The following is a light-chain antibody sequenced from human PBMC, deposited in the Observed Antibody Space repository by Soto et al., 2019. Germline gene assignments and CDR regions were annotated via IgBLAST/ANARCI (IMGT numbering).Light chain of an antibody. Sequence: QSVLTQPPSASGTPGQRVTISCSGSSSNIGSNTVNWFQQVPGTAPKLLIYTNNQRPSGVPDRFSGSKSGTSASLAISGLQSQDEADYYCAAWDDSLNGYVFGAGTK. CDR3: AAWDDSLNGYV. CDR2: TNN. CDR1: SSNIGSNT. V-gene: IGLV1-44*01. J-gene: IGLJ1*01.